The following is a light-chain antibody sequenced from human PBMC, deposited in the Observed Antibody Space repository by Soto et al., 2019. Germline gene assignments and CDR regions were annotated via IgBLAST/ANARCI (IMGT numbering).Light chain of an antibody. CDR3: QQGNIFPWT. V-gene: IGKV1-5*01. J-gene: IGKJ1*01. CDR2: AAS. CDR1: HSISSW. Sequence: DIQMTQSPSTLSASVGDRVTITCRASHSISSWLAWYQQKPGKAPNLLIYAASTLESGVPSRFSGSGSGTDFTLTISSLQPEDFASYYCQQGNIFPWTFGQGTKVDIK.